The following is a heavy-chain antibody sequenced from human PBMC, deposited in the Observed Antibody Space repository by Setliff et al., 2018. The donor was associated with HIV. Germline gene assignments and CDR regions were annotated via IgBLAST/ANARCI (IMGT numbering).Heavy chain of an antibody. Sequence: PSETLSLTCTVSGGSISSGDYYWSWIRQHPGKGLEWIGYIDYSGSTYYNPSLKSRVTISVDTSKNQFSLRLSSVTAADTAVYYCSRAVCGGDCYSQLNWFDPWGQGTLVTVSS. CDR2: IDYSGST. CDR1: GGSISSGDYY. J-gene: IGHJ5*02. D-gene: IGHD2-21*02. V-gene: IGHV4-31*03. CDR3: SRAVCGGDCYSQLNWFDP.